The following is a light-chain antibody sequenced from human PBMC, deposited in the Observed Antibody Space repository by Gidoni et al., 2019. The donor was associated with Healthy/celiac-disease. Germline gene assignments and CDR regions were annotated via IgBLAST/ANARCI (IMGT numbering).Light chain of an antibody. Sequence: PGERVTLSCRASQSVSSSYLTWYQQKPGQAPRLLIYGASTRATGIPTLTISSLQPEAFAVYYCQQDYHLLTFGGXTKVEIK. CDR3: QQDYHLLT. CDR1: QSVSSSY. CDR2: GAS. V-gene: IGKV3D-7*01. J-gene: IGKJ4*01.